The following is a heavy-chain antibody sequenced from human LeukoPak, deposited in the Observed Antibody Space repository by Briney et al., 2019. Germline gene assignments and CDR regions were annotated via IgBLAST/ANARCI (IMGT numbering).Heavy chain of an antibody. CDR1: GGTFNTNS. CDR3: ARSYYDFWSGLDY. J-gene: IGHJ4*02. D-gene: IGHD3-3*01. V-gene: IGHV1-69*06. CDR2: ITPVFGTA. Sequence: ASVKVSCKASGGTFNTNSFNWVRQAPGQGLEWMGGITPVFGTADYAQKFQGRVKISADKSTSTAYMELSSLRSDDTAVYYCARSYYDFWSGLDYWGQGTLVTVSS.